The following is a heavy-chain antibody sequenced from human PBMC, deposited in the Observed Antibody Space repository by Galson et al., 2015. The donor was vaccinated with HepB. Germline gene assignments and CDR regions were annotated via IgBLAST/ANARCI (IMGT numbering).Heavy chain of an antibody. D-gene: IGHD2-15*01. Sequence: SVKVSCKASGGTFSSYAISWVRQAPGQGLEWMGGIIPIFGTANYAQKFQGRVTITADESTSTAYMELSSLRSEDTAVYYCAREGRYCSGGSCFGADDAFDIWGQGTMVTVSS. CDR3: AREGRYCSGGSCFGADDAFDI. CDR2: IIPIFGTA. J-gene: IGHJ3*02. V-gene: IGHV1-69*13. CDR1: GGTFSSYA.